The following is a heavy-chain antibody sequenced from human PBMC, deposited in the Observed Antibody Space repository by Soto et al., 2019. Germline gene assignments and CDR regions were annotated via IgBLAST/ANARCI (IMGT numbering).Heavy chain of an antibody. CDR1: GFTYSTYT. CDR2: ISYDGNNK. J-gene: IGHJ4*02. Sequence: GGSLRLSCAASGFTYSTYTMHWVRQAPGKGLEWVAVISYDGNNKFYADSVKGRFTISRDSSSQTLYLQMNSLRPDDTAMYYWARDGVSSTDYTWNYGTYFDYWGPGALVTVSS. CDR3: ARDGVSSTDYTWNYGTYFDY. V-gene: IGHV3-30*03. D-gene: IGHD1-1*01.